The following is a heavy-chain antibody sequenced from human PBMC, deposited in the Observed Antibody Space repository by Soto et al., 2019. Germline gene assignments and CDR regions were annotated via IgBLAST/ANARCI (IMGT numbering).Heavy chain of an antibody. Sequence: QVQLVQSGAEVKKPGASVKVSCKASGYTFTSYDINWVRQAAGQGLEWLGWMNPSSGNKAYAQNFQGRVTMTRNTSITTADLEQTRRTSEDTAAYYCARGGVSRGAFDIWGRGTLVTVTS. V-gene: IGHV1-8*01. D-gene: IGHD3-10*01. CDR2: MNPSSGNK. CDR3: ARGGVSRGAFDI. J-gene: IGHJ3*02. CDR1: GYTFTSYD.